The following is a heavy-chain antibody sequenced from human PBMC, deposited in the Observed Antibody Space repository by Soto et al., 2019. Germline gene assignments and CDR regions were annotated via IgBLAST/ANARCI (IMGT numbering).Heavy chain of an antibody. D-gene: IGHD3-3*01. CDR1: EFTFSDYA. CDR3: VKDFWPVSTCHFDY. J-gene: IGHJ4*02. Sequence: GGSLRLSCSASEFTFSDYAMHWVRQAPGKGLEYVSAISRNGGSTYYADSVKGRFTISRDNSKKTLYLQMNSLRAEDTAGYYCVKDFWPVSTCHFDYWGQGTLVTVSS. CDR2: ISRNGGST. V-gene: IGHV3-64D*06.